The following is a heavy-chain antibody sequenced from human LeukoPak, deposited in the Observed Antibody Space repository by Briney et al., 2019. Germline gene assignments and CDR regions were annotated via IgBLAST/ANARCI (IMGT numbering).Heavy chain of an antibody. CDR3: ARGSSLRDADAFDI. Sequence: PSETLSLTCAVYGGSFSYYYWSWIRQPPGKGLEWLGEINHSGRTNNNPSLKSRVTISVDTSKNQFSLKLSSVTAADTAVYYCARGSSLRDADAFDIWGEGTMVTVSS. D-gene: IGHD4-17*01. CDR2: INHSGRT. J-gene: IGHJ3*02. V-gene: IGHV4-34*01. CDR1: GGSFSYYY.